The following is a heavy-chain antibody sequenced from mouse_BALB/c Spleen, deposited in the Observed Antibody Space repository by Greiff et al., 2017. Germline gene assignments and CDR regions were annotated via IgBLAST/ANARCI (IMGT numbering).Heavy chain of an antibody. D-gene: IGHD2-3*01. J-gene: IGHJ3*01. CDR1: GYTFTSYW. V-gene: IGHV1S81*02. Sequence: QVQLQQPGAELVKPGASVKLSCKASGYTFTSYWMHWVKQRPGQGLEWIGEINPSNGRTNYNEKFKSKATLTVDKSSSTAYMQLSSLTSGDSAVYYCARDDGSIAYWGQGTLVTVAA. CDR3: ARDDGSIAY. CDR2: INPSNGRT.